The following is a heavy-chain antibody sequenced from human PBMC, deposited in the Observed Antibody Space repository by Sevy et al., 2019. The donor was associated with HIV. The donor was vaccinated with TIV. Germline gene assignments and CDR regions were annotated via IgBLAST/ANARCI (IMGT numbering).Heavy chain of an antibody. D-gene: IGHD2-8*01. CDR2: IYPGGST. CDR1: GLTVISNF. V-gene: IGHV3-53*01. CDR3: ATLYSGYAFDV. Sequence: GGSLRLSCATSGLTVISNFLNWVRQAPGKGLEWVAVIYPGGSTYYANSVGGGFTISRDIAKKTVYLQMNSLRAEDTALYYCATLYSGYAFDVWGQGTMVTVSS. J-gene: IGHJ3*01.